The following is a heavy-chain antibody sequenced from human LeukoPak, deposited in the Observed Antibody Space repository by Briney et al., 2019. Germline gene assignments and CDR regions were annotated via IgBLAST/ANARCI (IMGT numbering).Heavy chain of an antibody. CDR2: IKEDGSKT. CDR1: GFTFSSYN. V-gene: IGHV3-7*01. CDR3: ARDPYYYDSGSSAAFDI. Sequence: GGSLRLSCAASGFTFSSYNMNWVRQAPGKGLEWVANIKEDGSKTFYVDSVKGRFTISRDNAKNSLYLQMNSLRAEDTAVYYCARDPYYYDSGSSAAFDIWGQGTMVTVSS. D-gene: IGHD3-10*01. J-gene: IGHJ3*02.